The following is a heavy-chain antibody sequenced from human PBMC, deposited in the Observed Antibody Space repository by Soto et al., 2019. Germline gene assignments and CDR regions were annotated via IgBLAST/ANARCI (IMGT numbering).Heavy chain of an antibody. Sequence: LRLSFAASGFAFSSYEMNWVRQSPGKGLEWLSYISSTASTIHYADSVKGRFTISRDNANNSVYLQMNSLTADDSAVYYCARAAGIMTRGFHGMDVWGQGTKVTVSS. CDR3: ARAAGIMTRGFHGMDV. D-gene: IGHD3-10*01. CDR2: ISSTASTI. CDR1: GFAFSSYE. J-gene: IGHJ6*02. V-gene: IGHV3-48*03.